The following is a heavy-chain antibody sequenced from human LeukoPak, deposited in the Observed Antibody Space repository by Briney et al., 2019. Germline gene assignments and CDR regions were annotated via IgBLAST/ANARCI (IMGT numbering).Heavy chain of an antibody. D-gene: IGHD3-9*01. Sequence: GGSLRLSCAASGFTFSSYWMSWVRQAPGKGLEWVANIKQDGSEKYYVDSVKGRFTISRDNAKNSLYLQMNSLRAEDTAVYYCARDLRERYFASRQADGMDVWGQGTTVTVSS. CDR2: IKQDGSEK. CDR1: GFTFSSYW. V-gene: IGHV3-7*01. J-gene: IGHJ6*02. CDR3: ARDLRERYFASRQADGMDV.